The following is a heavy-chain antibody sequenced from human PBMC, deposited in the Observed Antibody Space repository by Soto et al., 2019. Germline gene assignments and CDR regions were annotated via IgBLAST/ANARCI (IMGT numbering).Heavy chain of an antibody. CDR3: AKALWFGESSHYFDY. Sequence: GGSLRLSCVGSGFGFDSYAMSWVRQAPGKGLEWVSGIGSSGGAIVYADSVRGRFTISRDNSRNALYLHMNSLRAGDTAVYYCAKALWFGESSHYFDYWGQGTLVTVSS. D-gene: IGHD3-10*01. V-gene: IGHV3-23*01. CDR2: IGSSGGAI. J-gene: IGHJ4*02. CDR1: GFGFDSYA.